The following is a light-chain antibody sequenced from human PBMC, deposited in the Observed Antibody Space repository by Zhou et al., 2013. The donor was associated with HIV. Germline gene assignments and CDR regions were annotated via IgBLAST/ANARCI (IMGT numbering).Light chain of an antibody. J-gene: IGKJ1*01. CDR1: QTITTY. V-gene: IGKV1-39*01. Sequence: MTQSPSSLSASLGDSVSITCRASQTITTYLNWYQQKPGKAPKLLIYSASSLQTGVPSRFSGSGSGTDLTLTISNLQPDDFATYYCQQSYTTPWTFGQGTKVELK. CDR2: SAS. CDR3: QQSYTTPWT.